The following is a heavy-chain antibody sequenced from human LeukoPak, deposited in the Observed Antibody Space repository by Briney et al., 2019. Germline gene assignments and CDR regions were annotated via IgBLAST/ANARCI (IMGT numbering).Heavy chain of an antibody. V-gene: IGHV3-30*18. CDR3: AKGIAATWRYLDS. Sequence: PGRSLRLSCVASGFSFSNYGMHWVRQAPGKGLEWVAVMSKDGNNEYYADSVKGRFTISRDNSKNTLYLQMNSLRAEDTAVYYCAKGIAATWRYLDSWGQETLVTVSS. D-gene: IGHD6-13*01. J-gene: IGHJ4*02. CDR2: MSKDGNNE. CDR1: GFSFSNYG.